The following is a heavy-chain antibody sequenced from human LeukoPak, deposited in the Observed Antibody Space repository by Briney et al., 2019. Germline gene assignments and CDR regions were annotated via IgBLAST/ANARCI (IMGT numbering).Heavy chain of an antibody. J-gene: IGHJ5*02. CDR1: GGSISSYY. D-gene: IGHD1-7*01. CDR3: AREVELRPIMHNWFDP. CDR2: IYTSGST. Sequence: SETLSLTSTVSGGSISSYYWSWIRQPAGKGLEWIGRIYTSGSTNYNPSLKSRVTMSVDTSKNQFSLKLSSVTAADTAVYYCAREVELRPIMHNWFDPWGQGTLVTVSS. V-gene: IGHV4-4*07.